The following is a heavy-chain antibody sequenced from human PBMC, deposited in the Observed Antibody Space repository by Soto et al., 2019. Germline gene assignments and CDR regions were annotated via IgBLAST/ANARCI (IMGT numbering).Heavy chain of an antibody. Sequence: PGGSLRLSCAASGFTFSSYAMSWVRQAPGKGLEWVSAISGSGGSTYYADSVKGRFTISRDNSENTLYLQMNSLRAEDTAVYYCASDTVGAGTPPTPYYFDYWGQGTLVTVSS. D-gene: IGHD1-26*01. CDR1: GFTFSSYA. CDR2: ISGSGGST. J-gene: IGHJ4*02. CDR3: ASDTVGAGTPPTPYYFDY. V-gene: IGHV3-23*01.